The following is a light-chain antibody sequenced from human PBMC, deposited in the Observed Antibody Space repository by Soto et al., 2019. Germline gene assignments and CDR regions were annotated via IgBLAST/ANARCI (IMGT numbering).Light chain of an antibody. V-gene: IGLV1-44*01. CDR3: AVWDDSLNGHLV. CDR2: TLN. CDR1: SYNIGSNT. Sequence: QSVLTQPPSASGTPGQRVTISCSGSSYNIGSNTVNWYQQLPGTTPQLLIFTLNQRPSGVPDRFSGSQSGTAASLAISGLQSEDEADYYCAVWDDSLNGHLVFGGGTKLTVL. J-gene: IGLJ2*01.